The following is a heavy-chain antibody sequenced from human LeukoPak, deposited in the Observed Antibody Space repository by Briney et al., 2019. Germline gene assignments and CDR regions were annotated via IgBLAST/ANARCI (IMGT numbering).Heavy chain of an antibody. CDR1: GGSISNTDYY. CDR3: ARDLSYYYYMDV. CDR2: IYTSGST. V-gene: IGHV4-61*02. J-gene: IGHJ6*03. Sequence: SETLSLTCTVSGGSISNTDYYWSWIRQPAGKGLEWIGRIYTSGSTNYNPSLRSRVTISVDTSKNQFSLKLSSVTAADTAVYYCARDLSYYYYMDVWGKGTTVTVSS.